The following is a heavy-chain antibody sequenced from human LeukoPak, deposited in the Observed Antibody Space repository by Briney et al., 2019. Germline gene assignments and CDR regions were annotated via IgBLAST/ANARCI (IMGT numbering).Heavy chain of an antibody. J-gene: IGHJ4*02. CDR2: ISGSDGST. D-gene: IGHD6-19*01. CDR3: AKELYGWYYDY. Sequence: GGSLRLSCAASGFTFRIYAMSWVRQAPGKGLEWVSAISGSDGSTNYADSVKGRFSISRDNSKNTLYLHMKSLTAEDTAVYYCAKELYGWYYDYWGQGTLVTVSS. V-gene: IGHV3-23*01. CDR1: GFTFRIYA.